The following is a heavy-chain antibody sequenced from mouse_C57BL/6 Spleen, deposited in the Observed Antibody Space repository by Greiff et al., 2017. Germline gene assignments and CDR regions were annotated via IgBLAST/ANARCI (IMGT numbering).Heavy chain of an antibody. CDR2: INPSHGGT. V-gene: IGHV1-53*01. D-gene: IGHD2-2*01. J-gene: IGHJ3*01. Sequence: VQLQQPGTELVKPGASVKLSCKASGYTFTSYWMHWVKQRPGQGLEWIGNINPSHGGTTSTEKFKSKATLTVEKSSRTAYMQLSSRTSEDSAVYYCARRTYGHDGGFAYWGQGTLVTVSA. CDR3: ARRTYGHDGGFAY. CDR1: GYTFTSYW.